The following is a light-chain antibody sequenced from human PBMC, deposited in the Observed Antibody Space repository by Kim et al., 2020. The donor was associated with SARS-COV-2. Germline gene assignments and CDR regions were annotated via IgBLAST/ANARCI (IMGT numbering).Light chain of an antibody. CDR3: LQTCVFPTH. CDR2: EAS. CDR1: QDIFDC. Sequence: ASVGDRVTITCRASQDIFDCVALYQQEPGKSPKLLISEASTLQSGVPSRFSGSGSGTDFTLTISSLQPEDFATYFCLQTCVFPTHFGGGTKVDIK. J-gene: IGKJ4*01. V-gene: IGKV1-12*01.